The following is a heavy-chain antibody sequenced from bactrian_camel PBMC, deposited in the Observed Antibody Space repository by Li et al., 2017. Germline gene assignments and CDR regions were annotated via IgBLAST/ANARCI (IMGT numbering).Heavy chain of an antibody. D-gene: IGHD3*01. Sequence: QLVESGGGSVQTGGSLILSCAASDQSSKTTCISWFRQIPGKERERVSTINRGHGVPYIADSVKGRFTLSRDDAKNTVYLQMSKLTTEDTAMYYCAAGPTHNGYCSTLRNPQYWGQGTQFTVSS. CDR2: INRGHGVP. V-gene: IGHV3S25*01. CDR3: AAGPTHNGYCSTLRNPQY. CDR1: DQSSKTTC. J-gene: IGHJ4*01.